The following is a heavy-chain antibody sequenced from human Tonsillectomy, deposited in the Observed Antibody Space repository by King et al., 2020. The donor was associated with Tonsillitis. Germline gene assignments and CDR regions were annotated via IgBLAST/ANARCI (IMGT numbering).Heavy chain of an antibody. CDR3: TTVGIVVAAFAFDT. V-gene: IGHV3-15*01. J-gene: IGHJ3*02. Sequence: VQLVESGGGLVKPGGSLRLSCAASGFTFSNAWMSWVRQAPGKGLEWVGRIKSYSDGGTTDYAAPVKGRFTISRDDSKNTLYLQMNSLKTEDTAVYYCTTVGIVVAAFAFDTWGQGTMVTVSS. CDR2: IKSYSDGGTT. CDR1: GFTFSNAW. D-gene: IGHD6-19*01.